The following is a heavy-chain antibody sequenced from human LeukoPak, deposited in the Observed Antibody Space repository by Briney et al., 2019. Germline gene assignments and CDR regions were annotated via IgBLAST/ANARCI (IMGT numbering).Heavy chain of an antibody. V-gene: IGHV1-69*05. Sequence: ASVKVSCKASGGTFSSYAISWVRQAPGQGLEWMGGIIPIFGTANYAQKFQGRVTITTDESTSTAYMELSSLRSEDTAVYYCARLGYCSSTSCRPGLDPWGQGTLVTVSS. CDR1: GGTFSSYA. D-gene: IGHD2-2*01. CDR3: ARLGYCSSTSCRPGLDP. J-gene: IGHJ5*02. CDR2: IIPIFGTA.